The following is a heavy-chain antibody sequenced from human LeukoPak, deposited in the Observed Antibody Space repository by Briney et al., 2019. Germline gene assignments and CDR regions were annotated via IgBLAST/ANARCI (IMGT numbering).Heavy chain of an antibody. J-gene: IGHJ3*02. CDR1: GFTVSSNY. CDR3: ARALSFDI. CDR2: IYSGGSI. D-gene: IGHD3-3*02. V-gene: IGHV3-53*01. Sequence: GGSLRLSCAASGFTVSSNYMSWVRQAPGKGLEWVSIIYSGGSIYYADSVKGRFTISRDNSENTLYLQMNSLRAEDTAVYYCARALSFDIWGQGTMITVSS.